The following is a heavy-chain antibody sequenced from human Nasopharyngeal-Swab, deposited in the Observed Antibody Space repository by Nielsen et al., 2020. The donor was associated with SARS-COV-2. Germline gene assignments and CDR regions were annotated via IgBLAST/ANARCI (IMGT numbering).Heavy chain of an antibody. V-gene: IGHV3-7*03. Sequence: GESLKISCAASGFTFSSYWMTWVPPASGKGLSWVANKKQAGSENYSVGSVKGRFTISRDNARNSLYLQMNNLRAEDTAVYYCARGPPIVVLTAILPDYYYLDVWGKGTTVTVSS. CDR3: ARGPPIVVLTAILPDYYYLDV. CDR1: GFTFSSYW. CDR2: KKQAGSEN. J-gene: IGHJ6*03. D-gene: IGHD2-21*02.